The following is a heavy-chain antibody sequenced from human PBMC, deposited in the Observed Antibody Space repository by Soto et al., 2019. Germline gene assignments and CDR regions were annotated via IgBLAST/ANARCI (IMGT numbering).Heavy chain of an antibody. D-gene: IGHD3-10*01. V-gene: IGHV4-31*03. CDR3: ARLVLPSYYFDH. Sequence: SETLSLTCTVSDASLSSDGFYWSWIRQHPGKGLEWIGFIYYSGRTYYNPSLQSRVSISVAASKNQFSLKLTSVTAADTAVYFCARLVLPSYYFDHWGQGTLVTVSS. CDR1: DASLSSDGFY. J-gene: IGHJ4*02. CDR2: IYYSGRT.